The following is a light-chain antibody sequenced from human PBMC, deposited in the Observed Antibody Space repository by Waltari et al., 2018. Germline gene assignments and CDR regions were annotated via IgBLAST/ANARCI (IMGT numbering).Light chain of an antibody. Sequence: EIVLTQSPGSLSLSPGERDILSCRASQSVDNTYLAWYQKKPGQAPRLLIFAASSRATGIPDRFSGGGSGTDFTLTISRLEPEDFAVYYCHHYGGSLPNTFGQGTKLEIK. CDR3: HHYGGSLPNT. CDR1: QSVDNTY. V-gene: IGKV3-20*01. J-gene: IGKJ2*01. CDR2: AAS.